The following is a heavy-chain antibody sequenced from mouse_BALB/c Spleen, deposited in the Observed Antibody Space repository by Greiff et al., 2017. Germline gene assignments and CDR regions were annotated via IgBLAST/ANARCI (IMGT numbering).Heavy chain of an antibody. V-gene: IGHV3-2*02. CDR3: ATIHYYGYADY. CDR1: GYSITSDYA. D-gene: IGHD1-2*01. CDR2: ISYSGST. J-gene: IGHJ2*01. Sequence: EVQLQQSGPGLVKPSQSLSLTCTVTGYSITSDYAWNWIRQFPGNQLEWMGYISYSGSTSYNPSLKSRTSITRDTSKNQFFLQLNSVTTEDTATYYCATIHYYGYADYWGQGTTLTVSS.